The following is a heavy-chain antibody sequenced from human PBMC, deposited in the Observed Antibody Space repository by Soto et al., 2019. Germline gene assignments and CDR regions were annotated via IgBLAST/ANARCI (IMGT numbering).Heavy chain of an antibody. J-gene: IGHJ6*02. CDR1: GYTFTSYD. CDR2: MNPNSGNT. CDR3: ASSVAGIYYYYGMDV. Sequence: ASVKVSCKASGYTFTSYDINWVRQATGQGLEWMGWMNPNSGNTGYAQKFQGRVTMTRNTSISTAYMELRSLRSDDTAVYYCASSVAGIYYYYGMDVWGQATTVTVSS. D-gene: IGHD6-19*01. V-gene: IGHV1-8*01.